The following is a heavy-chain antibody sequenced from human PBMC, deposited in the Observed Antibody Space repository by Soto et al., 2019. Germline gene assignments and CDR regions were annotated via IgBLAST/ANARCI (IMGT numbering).Heavy chain of an antibody. Sequence: PGGSLSLSCAASGFSFSSYWMSWVRQAPGKGLELVANIKTDGSAQYYVDSVRGRFTISRDNAKNLLYLQMNSLRAEDTGVYYCSRAEDYWGQGTLVTVS. J-gene: IGHJ4*02. CDR1: GFSFSSYW. V-gene: IGHV3-7*01. CDR3: SRAEDY. CDR2: IKTDGSAQ.